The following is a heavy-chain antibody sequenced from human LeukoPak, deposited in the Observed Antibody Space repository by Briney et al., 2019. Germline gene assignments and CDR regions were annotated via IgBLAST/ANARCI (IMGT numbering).Heavy chain of an antibody. J-gene: IGHJ4*02. CDR2: ISSSSSYI. CDR3: ARGSGYYYDNSGIDY. D-gene: IGHD3-22*01. CDR1: GFTFSSYS. Sequence: PGGPLRLSCAASGFTFSSYSMKWVRQAPVKGLEWVSSISSSSSYIYYADSVKGRFTISRDNAKNSLYLQMNSLRAEDTAVYYCARGSGYYYDNSGIDYWGQVTLVTVSS. V-gene: IGHV3-21*01.